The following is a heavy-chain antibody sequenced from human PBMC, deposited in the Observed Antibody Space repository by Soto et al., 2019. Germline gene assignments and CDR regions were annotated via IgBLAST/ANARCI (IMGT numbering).Heavy chain of an antibody. CDR1: GYTFTSYG. CDR3: ARDLKPYYYYYGMDV. CDR2: ISAYNGNT. J-gene: IGHJ6*02. V-gene: IGHV1-18*04. Sequence: ASVKVSCKASGYTFTSYGISWVRQAPGQGLEWMGWISAYNGNTNYAQKLQGRVTMTTDTSTSTAYMELRSLRSDDTAVYYRARDLKPYYYYYGMDVWGQGTTVTVSS.